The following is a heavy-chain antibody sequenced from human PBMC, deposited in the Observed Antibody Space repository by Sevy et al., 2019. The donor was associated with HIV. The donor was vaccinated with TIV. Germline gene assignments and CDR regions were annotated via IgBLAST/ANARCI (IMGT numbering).Heavy chain of an antibody. D-gene: IGHD3-16*01. V-gene: IGHV3-9*01. CDR2: INWNSASI. Sequence: GGSLRLSCTASGFSFGDYTIHWVRQAPGKGLEWVSSINWNSASIGYADSVKGRFTISRDNAKKSLNLQMDSLRAEDTALYYCANQGGNPPQYWYFDLWGRGTLVTVSS. J-gene: IGHJ2*01. CDR1: GFSFGDYT. CDR3: ANQGGNPPQYWYFDL.